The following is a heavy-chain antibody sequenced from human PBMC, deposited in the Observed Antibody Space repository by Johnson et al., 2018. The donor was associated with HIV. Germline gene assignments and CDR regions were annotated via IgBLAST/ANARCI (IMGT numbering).Heavy chain of an antibody. CDR3: ARNRPVSYGYRGAFDF. CDR1: GFTVSRSY. CDR2: IYSVGST. D-gene: IGHD5-18*01. V-gene: IGHV3-53*01. J-gene: IGHJ3*01. Sequence: VQLVESGGGLIQPGVSLRFSCAGSGFTVSRSYMSWVRQAPGKGLECVSVIYSVGSTYYADSVKGRFTISRDNAMKSLYLQINSLRAEDTAVYYCARNRPVSYGYRGAFDFWGQGTMVTVSS.